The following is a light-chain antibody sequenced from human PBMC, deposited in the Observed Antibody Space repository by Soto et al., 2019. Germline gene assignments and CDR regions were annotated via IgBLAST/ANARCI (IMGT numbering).Light chain of an antibody. CDR1: SSDVGGYNY. J-gene: IGLJ3*02. Sequence: QSALTQPASVSGSPRQSITIACTGTSSDVGGYNYVSWYQQHPGKVPKLMIYEVSNRPSGVSHRFSGSKSGNTASLTISGLQAEDEADYYCSSYTSSSTWVFGGGTKLTVL. V-gene: IGLV2-14*01. CDR2: EVS. CDR3: SSYTSSSTWV.